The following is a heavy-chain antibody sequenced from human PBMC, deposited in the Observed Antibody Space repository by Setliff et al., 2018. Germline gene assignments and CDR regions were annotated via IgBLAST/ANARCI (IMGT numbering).Heavy chain of an antibody. J-gene: IGHJ6*03. CDR2: INHSGST. CDR1: GGSFSDYY. D-gene: IGHD3-3*01. V-gene: IGHV4-34*01. Sequence: SETLSLTCAASGGSFSDYYWTWIRQPPGKGLEWIGEINHSGSTNYNPSLKSRVTISIDTSKDQFSLKLISMTAADTAVYYCARARSRYYNFWSGEMDVWGKGTTVTVS. CDR3: ARARSRYYNFWSGEMDV.